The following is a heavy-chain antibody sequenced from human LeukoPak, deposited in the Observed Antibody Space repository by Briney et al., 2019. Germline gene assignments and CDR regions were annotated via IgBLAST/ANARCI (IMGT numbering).Heavy chain of an antibody. CDR1: GFTFDDYA. J-gene: IGHJ6*03. CDR2: ISWDGGST. V-gene: IGHV3-43D*03. CDR3: AKDNLPAWGRWPSPRYYYYYMDV. Sequence: GGSLRLSCAASGFTFDDYAMHWVRQAPGKGLEWVSLISWDGGSTYYADSVKGRFTISRDNSKNSLYLQMNSLRAEDTALYYCAKDNLPAWGRWPSPRYYYYYMDVWGKGTTVTVSS. D-gene: IGHD3-16*01.